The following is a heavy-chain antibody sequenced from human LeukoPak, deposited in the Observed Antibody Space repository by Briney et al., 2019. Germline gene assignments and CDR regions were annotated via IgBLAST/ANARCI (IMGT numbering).Heavy chain of an antibody. CDR3: TRDGGSWSHLDY. CDR1: GFIFSECA. Sequence: PGGFLTLPCEGSGFIFSECAIHWVRQASGKGLEWVGRIDTRGKGSAAAYAASVRGRFTLSRDDSKSTAYLQMSSLKTEDTAAYFCTRDGGSWSHLDYWGQGVLVTVSS. V-gene: IGHV3-73*01. J-gene: IGHJ4*02. D-gene: IGHD1-26*01. CDR2: IDTRGKGSAA.